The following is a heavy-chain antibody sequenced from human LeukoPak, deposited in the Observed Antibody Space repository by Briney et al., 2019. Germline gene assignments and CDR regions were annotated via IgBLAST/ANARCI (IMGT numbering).Heavy chain of an antibody. J-gene: IGHJ4*02. V-gene: IGHV1-69*01. CDR2: IIPIFGTA. CDR1: GGTFSSYA. D-gene: IGHD3-3*01. Sequence: ASVKVSCKASGGTFSSYAISWLRQAPGQGLEWMGGIIPIFGTANYAQKFQGRVAITADESTSTAYMELSSLRSEDTAVYYCARVGQEWLLEVWGQGTLVTVSS. CDR3: ARVGQEWLLEV.